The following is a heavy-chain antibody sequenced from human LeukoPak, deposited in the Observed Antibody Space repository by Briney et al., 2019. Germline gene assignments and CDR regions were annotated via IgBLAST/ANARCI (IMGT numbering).Heavy chain of an antibody. CDR2: IYYSGST. J-gene: IGHJ4*02. Sequence: SETLSLTCAVYGGSFSGYYWSWIRQPPGKGLEWIGSIYYSGSTYYNPSLKSRVTISGDTSKNQFSLKLSSVTATDTAMYYCARRPRNSGTYDGPSGLDYWGQGTPVTVSS. CDR1: GGSFSGYY. D-gene: IGHD1-26*01. V-gene: IGHV4-34*01. CDR3: ARRPRNSGTYDGPSGLDY.